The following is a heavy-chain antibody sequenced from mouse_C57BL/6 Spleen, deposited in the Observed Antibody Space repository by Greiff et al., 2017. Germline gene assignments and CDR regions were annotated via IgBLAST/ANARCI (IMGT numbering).Heavy chain of an antibody. D-gene: IGHD1-1*01. J-gene: IGHJ2*01. Sequence: QVQLQQSGAELVKPGASVKLSCKASGYTFTSYWMQWVKQRPGQGLEWIGEIDPSDSYTNYNQKFKGKATLTVDTSSSTAYMQLSSLTSEDSAVYYCARYRYYGSSYYFDYWGQGTTLTVSS. CDR2: IDPSDSYT. V-gene: IGHV1-50*01. CDR3: ARYRYYGSSYYFDY. CDR1: GYTFTSYW.